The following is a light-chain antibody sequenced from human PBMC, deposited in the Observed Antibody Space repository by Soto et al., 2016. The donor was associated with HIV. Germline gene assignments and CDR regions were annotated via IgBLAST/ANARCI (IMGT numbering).Light chain of an antibody. V-gene: IGKV1-33*01. Sequence: DIQMTQSPSSLSASVGDRVTITCQASRDINNFLNWYQQKPGKAPKLLIYDAANLETGVPSRFSGSGSGTEFTLTISSLQPGDFASYYCQQYYSSSWTFGQGTKVEIK. CDR1: RDINNF. CDR2: DAA. J-gene: IGKJ1*01. CDR3: QQYYSSSWT.